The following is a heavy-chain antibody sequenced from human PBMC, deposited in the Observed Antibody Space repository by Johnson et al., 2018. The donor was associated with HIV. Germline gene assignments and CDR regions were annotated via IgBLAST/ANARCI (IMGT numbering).Heavy chain of an antibody. D-gene: IGHD2-2*01. CDR2: ISSRDSTI. CDR3: ARDRCSSTTCVDAFDI. Sequence: QVQLVESGGGVVQPGRSLRPSSVASGFTFSDYYMSWIRQAPGKGLEWISYISSRDSTIYSADSVQGRFTISRDNAKNSLYLQMNSLRADDTAMYYCARDRCSSTTCVDAFDIWGQGTMVTVSS. CDR1: GFTFSDYY. J-gene: IGHJ3*02. V-gene: IGHV3-11*04.